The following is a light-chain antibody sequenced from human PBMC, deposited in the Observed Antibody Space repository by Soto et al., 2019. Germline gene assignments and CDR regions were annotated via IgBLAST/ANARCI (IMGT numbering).Light chain of an antibody. CDR1: QSVSID. V-gene: IGKV3-15*01. J-gene: IGKJ1*01. CDR3: QQYNKWPLT. CDR2: GAS. Sequence: EIVMTQYPATLYVYPGARATLSCRASQSVSIDLAWYQPTPGQAPSLLIYGASTRATGIPVRFSGSGSGTEFTLTISSLQSEDLTVYYCQQYNKWPLTFGQGTKVDI.